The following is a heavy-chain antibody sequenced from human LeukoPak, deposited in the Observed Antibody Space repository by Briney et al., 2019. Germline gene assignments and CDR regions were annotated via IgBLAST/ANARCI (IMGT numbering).Heavy chain of an antibody. J-gene: IGHJ4*02. CDR2: IYYIGST. CDR3: ARHGGTRITLVEVYYFDY. CDR1: GGSISSYY. D-gene: IGHD4-11*01. Sequence: SETLSLTCTVSGGSISSYYWSWIRQVPGKGLEWIAYIYYIGSTDYNPSLKSRVTISVDTSKNQFSLNVSSVTAADTAVYYCARHGGTRITLVEVYYFDYWGQGALVTVSS. V-gene: IGHV4-59*08.